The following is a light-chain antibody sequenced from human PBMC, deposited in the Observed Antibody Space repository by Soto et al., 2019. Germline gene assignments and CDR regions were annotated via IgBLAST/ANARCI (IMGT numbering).Light chain of an antibody. Sequence: QSALTQPPSASGTPGQRVTISCSGSSSNIGSNYVYWYQQLPGTAPKLLIYSNNQRPSGVPDRFSGSKSGTSASLAISGLRSEDEADYYCAAWDDSLSGQGVFGGGTKVTVL. J-gene: IGLJ2*01. CDR2: SNN. CDR3: AAWDDSLSGQGV. CDR1: SSNIGSNY. V-gene: IGLV1-47*02.